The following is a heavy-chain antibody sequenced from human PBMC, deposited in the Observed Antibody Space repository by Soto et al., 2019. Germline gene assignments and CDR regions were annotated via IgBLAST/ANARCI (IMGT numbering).Heavy chain of an antibody. CDR2: ISYDGSNK. CDR3: AKAYYYDSSGSDAFDI. Sequence: QVQLVESGGGVVQPGRSLRLSCAASGFTFSSYGMHWVRQAPGKGLEWVAVISYDGSNKYYADSVKGRFTISRDNSKNTLYLQMNSLRAEDTAVYYCAKAYYYDSSGSDAFDIWGQGTMVTVSS. V-gene: IGHV3-30*18. D-gene: IGHD3-22*01. CDR1: GFTFSSYG. J-gene: IGHJ3*02.